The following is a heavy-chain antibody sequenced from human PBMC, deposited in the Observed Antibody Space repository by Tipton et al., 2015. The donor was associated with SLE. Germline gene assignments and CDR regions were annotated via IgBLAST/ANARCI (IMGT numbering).Heavy chain of an antibody. V-gene: IGHV4-38-2*02. CDR2: IYHSGST. Sequence: TLSLTCTVSGISSGYYWGWIRQPPGNGLEWIGSIYHSGSTYYNPSLKSRITISVDTSKNQFSLKLSSVTAADTAVYYRATPGYCSGGSCYPALGYWGQGTLVTVTS. CDR3: ATPGYCSGGSCYPALGY. CDR1: GISSGYY. D-gene: IGHD2-15*01. J-gene: IGHJ4*02.